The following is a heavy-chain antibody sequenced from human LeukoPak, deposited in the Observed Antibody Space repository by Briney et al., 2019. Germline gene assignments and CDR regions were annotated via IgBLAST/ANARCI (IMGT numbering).Heavy chain of an antibody. D-gene: IGHD1-26*01. CDR1: GFTFSTYW. J-gene: IGHJ4*02. Sequence: GSLRLSCEASGFTFSTYWMAWVRQAPGKGLEWVANIKGDESARHQADSVKGRFTISRDNAKKSVYLQMSSLRGEDTAVYYCARDVGGSLDYWGQGTLVTVSS. CDR2: IKGDESAR. V-gene: IGHV3-7*01. CDR3: ARDVGGSLDY.